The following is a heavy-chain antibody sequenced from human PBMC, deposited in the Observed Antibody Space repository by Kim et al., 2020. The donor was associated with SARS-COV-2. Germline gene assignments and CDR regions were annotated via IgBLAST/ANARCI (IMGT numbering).Heavy chain of an antibody. D-gene: IGHD3-22*01. CDR2: ITYDGSKK. V-gene: IGHV3-30*04. J-gene: IGHJ4*02. Sequence: GGSLRLSCAASGFTFSRYAMHWVRQAPGKGLEWVAVITYDGSKKYYADSVKGRFTISRDNSKNTLYLQINSLRAEDTAVYYCAREPYDSSDYYSGVPPSSGLDYWGQGTLVTVSS. CDR1: GFTFSRYA. CDR3: AREPYDSSDYYSGVPPSSGLDY.